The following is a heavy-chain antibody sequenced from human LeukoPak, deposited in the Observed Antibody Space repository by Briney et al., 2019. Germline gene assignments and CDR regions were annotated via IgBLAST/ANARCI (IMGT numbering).Heavy chain of an antibody. V-gene: IGHV4-59*01. J-gene: IGHJ4*02. D-gene: IGHD4-17*01. CDR3: ARSDRSRLRRYFDY. CDR2: IYYSGST. Sequence: LETLTLTCTVSGGSISSYYWSWIRQPPGKGLEWIGYIYYSGSTNYNPSLKSRVTISVDTSKNQFSLKLSSVTAADTAVYYCARSDRSRLRRYFDYWGQGTLVTVSS. CDR1: GGSISSYY.